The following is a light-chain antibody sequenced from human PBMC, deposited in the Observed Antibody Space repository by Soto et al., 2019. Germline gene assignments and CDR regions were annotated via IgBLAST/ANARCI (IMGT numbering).Light chain of an antibody. J-gene: IGKJ4*01. CDR3: QQYYSTPRT. CDR2: WAS. V-gene: IGKV4-1*01. CDR1: QSVLYSSNNKYY. Sequence: DIVMTQSPDSLAVSLGERATINCKYSQSVLYSSNNKYYLAWYQQKPGQPPKLLIYWASTRESGVPDRFSGSGSGTDFTLTISSLQAEDVAVYYCQQYYSTPRTFGGGTKVEIK.